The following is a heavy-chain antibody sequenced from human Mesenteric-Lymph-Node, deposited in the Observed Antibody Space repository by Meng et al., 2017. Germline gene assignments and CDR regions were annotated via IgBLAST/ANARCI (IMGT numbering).Heavy chain of an antibody. V-gene: IGHV4-4*07. CDR3: VRDGSSSSGGTL. D-gene: IGHD2-2*01. J-gene: IGHJ2*01. CDR2: IYASVST. CDR1: GGSISNYY. Sequence: QVQLQGSGPGLVKPPEPLSLTCQVSGGSISNYYWSWIRQPAGKGLEWIGRIYASVSTNYNPSLRTRITMSVDTSKSQFSLKLTSITAADTAVYYCVRDGSSSSGGTLWGRGTLVTVSS.